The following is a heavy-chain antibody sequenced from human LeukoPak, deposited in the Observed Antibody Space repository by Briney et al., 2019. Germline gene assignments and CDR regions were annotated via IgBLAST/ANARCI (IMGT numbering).Heavy chain of an antibody. J-gene: IGHJ3*02. CDR2: INPNSGGT. D-gene: IGHD4-17*01. CDR1: GYTFTGYY. Sequence: ASVKVSCKASGYTFTGYYMHWVRQAPGQGLEWMGWINPNSGGTNYAQKFQGRVTMTRDTSISTAYMELSRLRSDDTAVYYCVRDRGSVTTGHDDAFDIWGQGTMVTVSS. CDR3: VRDRGSVTTGHDDAFDI. V-gene: IGHV1-2*02.